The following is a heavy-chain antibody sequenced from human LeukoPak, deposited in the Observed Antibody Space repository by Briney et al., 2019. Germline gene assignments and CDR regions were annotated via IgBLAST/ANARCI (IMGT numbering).Heavy chain of an antibody. CDR2: INHSGST. Sequence: SETLSLTCAVYGGSFSGYYWSWIRQPPGKGLEWIGEINHSGSTNYNPSLKSRVTISVDTSKNQFSLELSSVTAADTAVYYCARAMWSGSYYFDYWGQGTLVTVSS. CDR1: GGSFSGYY. J-gene: IGHJ4*02. V-gene: IGHV4-34*01. D-gene: IGHD3-3*01. CDR3: ARAMWSGSYYFDY.